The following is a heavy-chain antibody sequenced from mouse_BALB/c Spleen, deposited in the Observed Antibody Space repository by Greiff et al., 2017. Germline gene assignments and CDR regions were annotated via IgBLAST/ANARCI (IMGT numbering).Heavy chain of an antibody. J-gene: IGHJ4*01. CDR3: ARSFYRCAFDAMDY. CDR2: ISSGSSTI. V-gene: IGHV5-17*02. D-gene: IGHD2-14*01. Sequence: EVKVEESGGGLVQPGGSRKLSCAASGFTFSSFGMHWVRQAPEKGLEWVAYISSGSSTIYYADTVKGRFTISRDNPKNTLFLQMTSLRSEDTAMYYCARSFYRCAFDAMDYWGQGTSVTVSA. CDR1: GFTFSSFG.